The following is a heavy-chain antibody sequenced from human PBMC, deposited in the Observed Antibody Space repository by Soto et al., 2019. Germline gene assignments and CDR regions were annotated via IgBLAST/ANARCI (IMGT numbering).Heavy chain of an antibody. CDR1: GGSFSGYY. D-gene: IGHD6-13*01. V-gene: IGHV4-34*01. CDR2: INHSGST. J-gene: IGHJ5*02. Sequence: SETLSLTCAVYGGSFSGYYWSWIRQPPGKGLEWIGEINHSGSTNYNPSLKSRVTISVDTSKNQFSLKLSSVTAADTAVYYCASSPGIAAAGTSNWFDPWGQGTLVTVSS. CDR3: ASSPGIAAAGTSNWFDP.